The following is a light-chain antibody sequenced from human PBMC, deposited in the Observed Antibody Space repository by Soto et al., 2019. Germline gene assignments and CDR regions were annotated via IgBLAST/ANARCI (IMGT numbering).Light chain of an antibody. J-gene: IGKJ2*01. Sequence: EIVLTQSPGTLSLSPGERATLSCRASQSISRYLAWYQHKPGEAPRLLIYDASSRITGIPDRFSGSGSGTDFTLTISRLEPEDFAVYYCQHHGDSPLYTFGQGTKLEIK. CDR1: QSISRY. CDR2: DAS. CDR3: QHHGDSPLYT. V-gene: IGKV3-20*01.